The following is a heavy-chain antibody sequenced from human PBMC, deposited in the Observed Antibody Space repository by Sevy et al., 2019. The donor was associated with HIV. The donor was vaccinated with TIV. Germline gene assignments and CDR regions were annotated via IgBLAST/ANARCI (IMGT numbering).Heavy chain of an antibody. V-gene: IGHV3-7*01. CDR2: IKQDGSER. J-gene: IGHJ4*02. CDR3: ARGGQRFDY. Sequence: LSLTCAASGFTFSSYWMSWVRQAPGKGLEWVANIKQDGSERYYLDSVKGRFTISRDNAKNSLYLQMDSLRAEDTAVYYCARGGQRFDYWGQGTLVTVSS. D-gene: IGHD6-25*01. CDR1: GFTFSSYW.